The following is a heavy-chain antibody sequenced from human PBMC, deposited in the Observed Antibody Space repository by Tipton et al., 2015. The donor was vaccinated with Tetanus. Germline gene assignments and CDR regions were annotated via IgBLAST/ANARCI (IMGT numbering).Heavy chain of an antibody. J-gene: IGHJ6*02. Sequence: QLVQSGGEVKRPGASVKVSCKTSGYTSISYGISWVRQAPGQGLEWMGWISGYSGDTNYAQRLQGRVTVTADTSTSTAYMELRSLRSDDTAVYYCARGSAFNYYNGLDVWGQGTTVTVSS. CDR2: ISGYSGDT. CDR1: GYTSISYG. V-gene: IGHV1-18*01. CDR3: ARGSAFNYYNGLDV.